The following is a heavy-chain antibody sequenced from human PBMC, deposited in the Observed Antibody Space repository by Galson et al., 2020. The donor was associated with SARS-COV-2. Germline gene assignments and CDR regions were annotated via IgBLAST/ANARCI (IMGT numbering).Heavy chain of an antibody. CDR2: IYPNGRT. Sequence: SETLSLTCAVSGYSISTTNYWGWVRQPPGKGLEWIGSIYPNGRTYYNPSLKSRVTMSVDTSKNQFSLRLDSVTAADTALYYCARQGVIMIVVVTVPGWYFDLWGRGTLVTVSS. CDR3: ARQGVIMIVVVTVPGWYFDL. D-gene: IGHD3-22*01. CDR1: GYSISTTNY. V-gene: IGHV4-38-2*01. J-gene: IGHJ2*01.